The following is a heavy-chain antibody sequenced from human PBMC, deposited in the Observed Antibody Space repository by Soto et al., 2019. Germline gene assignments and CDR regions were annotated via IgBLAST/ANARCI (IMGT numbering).Heavy chain of an antibody. CDR1: GGTFSSYA. J-gene: IGHJ6*02. D-gene: IGHD3-10*01. CDR2: IIPIFGTA. V-gene: IGHV1-69*13. CDR3: ARDGPYYYGSGSYYIGPGGYYGMDV. Sequence: ASVKVSCKASGGTFSSYAISWVRQAPGQGLEWMGGIIPIFGTANYAQKFQGRVTITADESTSTAYMELSGLRSEDTAVYYCARDGPYYYGSGSYYIGPGGYYGMDVWGQGTTVTVSS.